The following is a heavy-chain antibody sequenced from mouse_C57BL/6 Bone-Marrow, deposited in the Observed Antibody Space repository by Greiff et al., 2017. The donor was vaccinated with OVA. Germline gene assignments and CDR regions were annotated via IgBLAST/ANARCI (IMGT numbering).Heavy chain of an antibody. CDR2: IRRGGST. D-gene: IGHD2-3*01. CDR1: GFSLTSYG. Sequence: QVQLQQSGPGLVQPSQSLSITCTASGFSLTSYGVHWVRQSPGKGLEWLGVIRRGGSTDYNAAFLSSLSITKDNSKSQVFFKMSSLQADDTAIYYCAKEGDGYWDGWFAYWGQGTLVTVSA. V-gene: IGHV2-5*01. J-gene: IGHJ3*01. CDR3: AKEGDGYWDGWFAY.